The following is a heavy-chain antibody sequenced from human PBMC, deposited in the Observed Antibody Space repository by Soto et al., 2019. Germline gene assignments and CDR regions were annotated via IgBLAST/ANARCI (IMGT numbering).Heavy chain of an antibody. D-gene: IGHD3-22*01. CDR3: ARGNPYYYDSSGWFDP. V-gene: IGHV4-59*01. J-gene: IGHJ5*02. CDR1: GGSISSYY. CDR2: IYYSGST. Sequence: SETLSLTCTVAGGSISSYYWSWIRQPPGKGLEWIGYIYYSGSTNYNPSLKSRVTISVDTSKNQFSLKLSSVTAADTAVYYCARGNPYYYDSSGWFDPWGQRTLVTVSS.